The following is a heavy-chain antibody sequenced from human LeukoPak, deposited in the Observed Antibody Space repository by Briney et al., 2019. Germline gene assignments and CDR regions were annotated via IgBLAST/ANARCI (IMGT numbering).Heavy chain of an antibody. CDR3: ASSAY. CDR2: ISYDGSNK. V-gene: IGHV3-30-3*01. J-gene: IGHJ4*02. CDR1: GGSFSSYA. Sequence: SCKASGGSFSSYAMHWVRQAPGKGLEWVAVISYDGSNKYYADSVKGRFTISRDNSKNTLYLQMNSLRAEDTAVYYCASSAYWGQGTLVTVSS.